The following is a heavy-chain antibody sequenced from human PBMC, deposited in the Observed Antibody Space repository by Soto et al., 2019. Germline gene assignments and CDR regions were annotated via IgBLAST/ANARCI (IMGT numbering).Heavy chain of an antibody. Sequence: QVQLQESGPGLVKPSQTLSLTCTVSGGSISSDNSYWSWIRQHPGEGLEWIGYMHYSGSTYYNPSLQRRVTISLDTSKSQFPLKLSSVTAADTAMYYCTRYYYDGSGYSNWFDPWGQGTLVTVSS. CDR2: MHYSGST. V-gene: IGHV4-31*06. D-gene: IGHD3-22*01. CDR3: TRYYYDGSGYSNWFDP. CDR1: GGSISSDNSY. J-gene: IGHJ5*02.